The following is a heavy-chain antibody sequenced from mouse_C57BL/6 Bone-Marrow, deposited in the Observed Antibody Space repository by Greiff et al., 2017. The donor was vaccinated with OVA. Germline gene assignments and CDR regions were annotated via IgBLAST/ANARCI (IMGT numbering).Heavy chain of an antibody. D-gene: IGHD2-10*02. CDR2: IYPGDGDT. CDR3: ARRSIFAY. J-gene: IGHJ3*01. Sequence: QVQLKESGPELVKPGASVKISCKASGYAFSSSWMNWVKQRPGQGLEWIGRIYPGDGDTNYNGKFKGKATLTADKSSSTAYMQLSSLTSEDSAVYFCARRSIFAYWGQGTLVTVSA. CDR1: GYAFSSSW. V-gene: IGHV1-82*01.